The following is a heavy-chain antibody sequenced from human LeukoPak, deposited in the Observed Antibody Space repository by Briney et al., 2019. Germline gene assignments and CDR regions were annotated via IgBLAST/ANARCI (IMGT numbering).Heavy chain of an antibody. CDR1: GFTFSTYW. V-gene: IGHV3-74*01. CDR3: ARGSSVREDY. J-gene: IGHJ4*02. CDR2: VNSDGSTT. Sequence: GGSLRLTCAASGFTFSTYWMHWVRQAPGKGLVWVSRVNSDGSTTRYADSVKGRITISRDNAKNTLYLQMNSLRAEDTAVYYCARGSSVREDYWGQGTLVTVSS. D-gene: IGHD3-10*01.